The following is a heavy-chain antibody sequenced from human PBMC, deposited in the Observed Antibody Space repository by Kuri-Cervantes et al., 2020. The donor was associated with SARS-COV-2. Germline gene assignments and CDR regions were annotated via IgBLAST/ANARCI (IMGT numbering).Heavy chain of an antibody. J-gene: IGHJ3*02. Sequence: ASVKVSCKASGYTFTGYYMHWVRQAPGQGLEWMGWINPNSGGTNYAQKFQGRVTMTRDTSISTAYMELSRLRSDDTAVYYCARGSNSGIAAADDAYDIWGQGTMVTVSS. D-gene: IGHD6-13*01. V-gene: IGHV1-2*02. CDR3: ARGSNSGIAAADDAYDI. CDR1: GYTFTGYY. CDR2: INPNSGGT.